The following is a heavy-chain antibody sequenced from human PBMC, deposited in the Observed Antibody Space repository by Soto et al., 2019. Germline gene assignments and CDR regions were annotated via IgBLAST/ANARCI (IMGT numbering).Heavy chain of an antibody. CDR2: INWKSDI. D-gene: IGHD3-16*01. CDR1: GFTFDDNA. J-gene: IGHJ4*02. CDR3: AISQDRGGRTTFIY. Sequence: GGSLRLSCAVSGFTFDDNAMHWVRQAPEKGLEWVSGINWKSDIGYADSVKGRFTISRDNAENSLYLQMNGLRAEDTALYYCAISQDRGGRTTFIYWGQGTQVTVSS. V-gene: IGHV3-9*01.